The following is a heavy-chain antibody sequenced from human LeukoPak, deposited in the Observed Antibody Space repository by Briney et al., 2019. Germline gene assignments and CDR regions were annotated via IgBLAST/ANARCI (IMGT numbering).Heavy chain of an antibody. CDR3: AKQLGYCSDGSCYFPY. Sequence: PGGSLRLSCAASGFTFSSSAMSWVRQAPGKGLEWVSVISNNGGSTYYADSVQGRFTISRDNSKSTLCLQMNSLRAEDTAVYYCAKQLGYCSDGSCYFPYWGQGTLVTVSS. CDR2: ISNNGGST. V-gene: IGHV3-23*01. D-gene: IGHD2-15*01. CDR1: GFTFSSSA. J-gene: IGHJ4*02.